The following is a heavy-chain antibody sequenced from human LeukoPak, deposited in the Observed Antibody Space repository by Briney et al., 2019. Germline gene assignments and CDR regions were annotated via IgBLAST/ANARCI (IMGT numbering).Heavy chain of an antibody. CDR3: ATLPYYYDSSGQDY. CDR1: GGTFSSYA. J-gene: IGHJ4*02. CDR2: IIPIFGTA. D-gene: IGHD3-22*01. Sequence: SVKVSCKASGGTFSSYAISWVRQAPGQGLEWMGGIIPIFGTANYAQKFQGRVTITADESTNTAYMELSSLRSEDTAVYYCATLPYYYDSSGQDYWGQGTLVTVSS. V-gene: IGHV1-69*13.